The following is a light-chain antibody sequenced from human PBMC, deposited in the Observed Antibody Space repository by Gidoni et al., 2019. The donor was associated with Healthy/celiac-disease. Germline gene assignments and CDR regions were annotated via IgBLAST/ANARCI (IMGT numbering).Light chain of an antibody. J-gene: IGKJ4*01. CDR2: DAS. V-gene: IGKV3-11*01. CDR1: QSVSSY. Sequence: DIVLTQSPATLSLSPGERATLSCRASQSVSSYLAWYQQKPGQAPKLLIYDASNRATGIPARFSGSGSGTDFTLTISRLEPEDFAVYYCQQRSNWPPLTFGGXTKVEIK. CDR3: QQRSNWPPLT.